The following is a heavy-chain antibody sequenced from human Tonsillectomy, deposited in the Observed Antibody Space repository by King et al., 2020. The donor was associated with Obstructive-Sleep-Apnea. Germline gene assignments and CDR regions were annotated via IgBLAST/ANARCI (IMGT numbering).Heavy chain of an antibody. CDR3: AREPYRISMMVVGWVHY. V-gene: IGHV3-7*03. CDR2: INQDGSEK. Sequence: VQLVESGGGLVQPGGSLRLSCAASGFTFSIYWMSVVRQAPGKGLEWVANINQDGSEKYYVDYVKGRFTISRDHAKNSLYLQINSLRAEDKAVYYCAREPYRISMMVVGWVHYWGQGTLVTVSS. CDR1: GFTFSIYW. D-gene: IGHD3-22*01. J-gene: IGHJ4*02.